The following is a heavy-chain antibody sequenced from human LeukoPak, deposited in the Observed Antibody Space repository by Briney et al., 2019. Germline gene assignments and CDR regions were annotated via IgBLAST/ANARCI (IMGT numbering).Heavy chain of an antibody. D-gene: IGHD2-2*01. V-gene: IGHV4-39*01. CDR2: IFYTGNT. CDR3: AGLEGCSTTGCHFRAFDI. CDR1: DGSIVGSTYY. J-gene: IGHJ3*02. Sequence: PSETLSLTCSVSDGSIVGSTYYWAWIRQPPGKGLEWIGSIFYTGNTYHNPSLKSRVTISVDTSKNQFSLKLSSVTAADTAVYYCAGLEGCSTTGCHFRAFDIWGQGTVVPVFS.